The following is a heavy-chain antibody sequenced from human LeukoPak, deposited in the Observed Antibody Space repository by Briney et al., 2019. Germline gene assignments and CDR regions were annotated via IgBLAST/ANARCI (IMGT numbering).Heavy chain of an antibody. CDR3: ARVDKAMSAFDS. CDR2: INPSGTT. CDR1: GGSFSTYY. D-gene: IGHD5-18*01. V-gene: IGHV4-34*01. J-gene: IGHJ5*01. Sequence: SETLSLTCAVYGGSFSTYYWNWIRQPPGKGLEWIGQINPSGTTNYTPSLKSRVTISVDTSKKQVSLKLSSVTDADTAVYYCARVDKAMSAFDSWGQGTLVTVSS.